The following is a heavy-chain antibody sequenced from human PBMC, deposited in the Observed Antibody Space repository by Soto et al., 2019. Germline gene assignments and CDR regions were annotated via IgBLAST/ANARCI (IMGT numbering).Heavy chain of an antibody. V-gene: IGHV1-69*01. J-gene: IGHJ1*01. CDR1: GGTFSSYA. Sequence: QVQLVQSGAEVKKPGSSVKVSCKASGGTFSSYAISWVRQAPGQGLEWMGGIIPIFSTTNYAQKFQGRVTITPDESTGAVYMELSSMRSEDTAVYYCASPDTAMHHWGQGTLVTVSS. CDR2: IIPIFSTT. CDR3: ASPDTAMHH. D-gene: IGHD5-18*01.